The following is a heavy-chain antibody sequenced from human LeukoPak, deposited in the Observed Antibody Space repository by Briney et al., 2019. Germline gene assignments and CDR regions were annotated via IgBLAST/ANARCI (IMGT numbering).Heavy chain of an antibody. CDR1: GYSFTAYW. J-gene: IGHJ4*02. CDR3: ARPAAGLGGFDY. V-gene: IGHV5-51*01. CDR2: IYPGDSAT. Sequence: GESLKISCRGSGYSFTAYWIAWVRQMPGKGLEWMATIYPGDSATTYSPSFQGQVTITADKSITTAYLQWSSLKASDTAMYYCARPAAGLGGFDYWGQGTLVTVSS. D-gene: IGHD3-16*01.